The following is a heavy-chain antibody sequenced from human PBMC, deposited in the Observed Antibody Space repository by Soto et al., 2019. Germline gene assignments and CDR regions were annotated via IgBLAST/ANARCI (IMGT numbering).Heavy chain of an antibody. CDR3: ARAIFGEADY. D-gene: IGHD3-10*01. Sequence: ASVKESCKASGYPFTTYHLHLVRQAPGQGLEWMGIVYVTGTGTRSAQKFQGRLTMTRDRSTSTVYMELSSLRSEDTAVYYCARAIFGEADYWGQGTLVTVSS. V-gene: IGHV1-46*01. CDR2: VYVTGTGT. J-gene: IGHJ4*02. CDR1: GYPFTTYH.